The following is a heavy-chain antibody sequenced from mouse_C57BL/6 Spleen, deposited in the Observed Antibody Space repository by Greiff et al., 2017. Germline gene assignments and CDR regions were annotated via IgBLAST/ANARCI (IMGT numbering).Heavy chain of an antibody. CDR3: ARTRITTVVEGTYAMDY. CDR2: IYPRSGNT. CDR1: GYTFTSYG. D-gene: IGHD1-1*01. J-gene: IGHJ4*01. V-gene: IGHV1-81*01. Sequence: QVHVKQSGAELARPGASVKLSCKASGYTFTSYGISWVKQRTGQGLEWIGEIYPRSGNTYYNEKFKGKATLTADKSSSTAYMELRSLTSEDSAVYFCARTRITTVVEGTYAMDYWGQGTSVTVSS.